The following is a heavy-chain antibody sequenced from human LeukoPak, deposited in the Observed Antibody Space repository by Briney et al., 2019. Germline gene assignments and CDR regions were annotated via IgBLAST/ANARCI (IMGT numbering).Heavy chain of an antibody. V-gene: IGHV4-34*01. D-gene: IGHD3-10*01. CDR3: ARYVVYGSGKYYFDY. CDR2: INHSGST. J-gene: IGHJ4*02. Sequence: SETLSLTCAVYGGSFSGYYWSWIRQPPGKGLEWIREINHSGSTNYNPSLKSRVTISVDTSKNQFSLKLSSVTAADTAVYYCARYVVYGSGKYYFDYWGQGTLVTVSS. CDR1: GGSFSGYY.